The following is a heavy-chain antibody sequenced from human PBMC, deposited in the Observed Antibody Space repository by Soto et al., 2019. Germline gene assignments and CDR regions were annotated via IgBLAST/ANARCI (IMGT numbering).Heavy chain of an antibody. CDR3: AREFTYYYDSSGYYYFDY. CDR1: GFTFSDYY. V-gene: IGHV3-11*06. J-gene: IGHJ4*02. CDR2: ISSSSSYT. Sequence: PGGSLRLSCAASGFTFSDYYMSWIRQAPGKGLEWVSYISSSSSYTNYADSVKGRFTISRDNAKNSLYLQMNSLRAEDTAVYYCAREFTYYYDSSGYYYFDYWGQGTLVTVSS. D-gene: IGHD3-22*01.